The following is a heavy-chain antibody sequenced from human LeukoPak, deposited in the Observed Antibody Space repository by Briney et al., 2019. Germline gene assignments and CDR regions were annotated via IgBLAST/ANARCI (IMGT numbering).Heavy chain of an antibody. D-gene: IGHD2-15*01. J-gene: IGHJ5*02. Sequence: SVKVSCEASGGTFSSYAISWVRQAPGQGLEWMGGIIPIFGTANYAQKFQGRVTITADKSTSTAYMELSSLRSEDTAVYYCARDRCSGGSCYSSSFDPWGQGTLVTVSS. CDR1: GGTFSSYA. CDR2: IIPIFGTA. V-gene: IGHV1-69*06. CDR3: ARDRCSGGSCYSSSFDP.